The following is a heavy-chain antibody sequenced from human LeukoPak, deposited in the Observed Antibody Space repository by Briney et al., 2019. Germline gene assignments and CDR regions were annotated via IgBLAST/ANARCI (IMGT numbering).Heavy chain of an antibody. V-gene: IGHV3-30*18. D-gene: IGHD3-22*01. CDR2: ISYDGSNK. J-gene: IGHJ4*02. CDR1: GFTFSSYG. Sequence: PGGSLRLSCAASGFTFSSYGMHWVRQAPGKGLEWVAVISYDGSNKYYADSVKGRFTISRDNSKNTLYLQMNSLRAEDTAVYYCAKDHSPSTVWYYDSSGHPGDYWGQGTLVTVSS. CDR3: AKDHSPSTVWYYDSSGHPGDY.